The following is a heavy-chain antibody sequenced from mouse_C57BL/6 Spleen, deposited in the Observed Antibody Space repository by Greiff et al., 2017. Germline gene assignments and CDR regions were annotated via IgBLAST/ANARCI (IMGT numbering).Heavy chain of an antibody. CDR3: VRLDSNYDAMDY. D-gene: IGHD2-5*01. J-gene: IGHJ4*01. CDR2: IRSKSNNYAT. CDR1: GFSFNTYA. V-gene: IGHV10-1*01. Sequence: EVQVVESGGGLVQPKGSLKLSCAASGFSFNTYAMNWVRQAPGKGLEWVARIRSKSNNYATYYADSVKDRFTISRDDSESMLYLQMNNLKTEDTAMYYCVRLDSNYDAMDYWGQGTSVTVSS.